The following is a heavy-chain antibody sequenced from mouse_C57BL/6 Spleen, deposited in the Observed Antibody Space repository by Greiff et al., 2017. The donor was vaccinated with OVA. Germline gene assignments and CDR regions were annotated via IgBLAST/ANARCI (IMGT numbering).Heavy chain of an antibody. J-gene: IGHJ4*01. Sequence: QVQLQQSGAELVKPGASVKISCKASGYTFTDYYITWVKQRPGQGLEWIGKIGPGSGSTYYNEKFKGKATLTEDKSSSTAYMQLSSLTSEDSAVYFCARDNTAVVSTDYDMCGWGQRATVT. CDR1: GYTFTDYY. CDR2: IGPGSGST. CDR3: ARDNTAVVSTDYDMCG. V-gene: IGHV1-77*01. D-gene: IGHD1-1*01.